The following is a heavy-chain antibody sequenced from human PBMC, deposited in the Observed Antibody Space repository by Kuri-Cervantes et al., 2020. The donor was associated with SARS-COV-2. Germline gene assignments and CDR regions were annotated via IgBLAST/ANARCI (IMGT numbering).Heavy chain of an antibody. CDR3: ARDRYSSSWYFVSAFDI. V-gene: IGHV3-48*03. J-gene: IGHJ3*02. CDR2: ISSSGSTI. Sequence: GGSLRLSCAASGFTFSSYEMNWVRQAPGKGLEWVSYISSSGSTIYYADSVKGRFTISRDNAKNSLYLQMNSLRAEDTAVYYCARDRYSSSWYFVSAFDIWGQRTMVTDSS. D-gene: IGHD6-13*01. CDR1: GFTFSSYE.